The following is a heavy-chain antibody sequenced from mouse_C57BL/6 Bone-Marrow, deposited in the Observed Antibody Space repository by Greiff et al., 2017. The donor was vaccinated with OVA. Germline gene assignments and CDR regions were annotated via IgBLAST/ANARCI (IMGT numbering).Heavy chain of an antibody. Sequence: DVKLQESGPGLVKPSQSLSLTCSVTGYSITSDYYWNWIRQFPGNKLEWMGYISYDGSNNYNPSLKNRISITRDTSKNQFFLKLNSVTTEDTATYYCASGDYTWFAYWGQGTLVTVSA. J-gene: IGHJ3*01. V-gene: IGHV3-6*01. CDR3: ASGDYTWFAY. CDR1: GYSITSDYY. CDR2: ISYDGSN. D-gene: IGHD2-4*01.